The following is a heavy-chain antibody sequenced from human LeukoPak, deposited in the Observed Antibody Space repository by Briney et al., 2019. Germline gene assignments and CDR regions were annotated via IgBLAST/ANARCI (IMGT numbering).Heavy chain of an antibody. CDR1: GFTFSSYG. V-gene: IGHV3-30*02. CDR2: IRYDGSNK. D-gene: IGHD5-18*01. Sequence: PGGSLRLSCAASGFTFSSYGMHWVRQAPGKGLEWVAFIRYDGSNKYYADSVKGRFTISRDNSKNTLYLQMNSLRAEDTAVYYCAKESRYQATVSNAPFDPWGQGTLVTVSS. CDR3: AKESRYQATVSNAPFDP. J-gene: IGHJ5*02.